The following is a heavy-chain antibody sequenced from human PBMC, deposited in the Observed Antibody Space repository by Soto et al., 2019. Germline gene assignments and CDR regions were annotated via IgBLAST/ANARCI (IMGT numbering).Heavy chain of an antibody. J-gene: IGHJ4*02. CDR3: ARSDYCGGDCYAFLDY. CDR1: GGTVRSYV. CDR2: LIPILGTA. V-gene: IGHV1-69*12. Sequence: QVQLVQSGAEVKQPGSSVRVSCKTSGGTVRSYVFSWVRQAPGQGLEWMGGLIPILGTANYAQKFQGRLAIIADQPTSTAYMELSSLRSEDTAVYYCARSDYCGGDCYAFLDYWGQGTLVTVPS. D-gene: IGHD2-21*02.